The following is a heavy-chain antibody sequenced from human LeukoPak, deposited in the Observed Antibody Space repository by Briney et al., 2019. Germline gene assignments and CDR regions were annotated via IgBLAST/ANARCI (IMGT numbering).Heavy chain of an antibody. CDR2: IYHSGDT. CDR3: AKRNSSGWSAHFDY. CDR1: GGSVSSGGYS. V-gene: IGHV4-30-2*01. J-gene: IGHJ4*02. Sequence: NPSETLSLTCAVSGGSVSSGGYSWSWIRQPPGKGLEWIGYIYHSGDTYYNPSLKSRVTMAVDRSKNQFSLKLSSVTAADTAVYYCAKRNSSGWSAHFDYWGQGTLVTVSS. D-gene: IGHD6-19*01.